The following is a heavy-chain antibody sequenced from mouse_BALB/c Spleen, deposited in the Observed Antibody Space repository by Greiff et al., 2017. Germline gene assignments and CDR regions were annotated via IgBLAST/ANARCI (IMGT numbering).Heavy chain of an antibody. CDR2: ISSGSSTI. CDR3: AREVTTATGSPF. D-gene: IGHD1-2*01. Sequence: EVKLQESGGGLVQPGGSRKLSCAASGFTFSSFGMHWVRQAPEKGLEWVAYISSGSSTIYYADTVKGRFTISRDNPKNTLFLQMTSLRSEDTAMYYCAREVTTATGSPFWGQGTLVTVSA. CDR1: GFTFSSFG. J-gene: IGHJ3*01. V-gene: IGHV5-17*02.